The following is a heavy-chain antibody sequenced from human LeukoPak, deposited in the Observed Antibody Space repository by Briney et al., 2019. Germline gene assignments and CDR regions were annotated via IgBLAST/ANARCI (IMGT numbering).Heavy chain of an antibody. CDR2: ISGDGTRT. Sequence: GGSLRLSCAASGFTFSNYWMTWARQAPVKGLEWVSAISGDGTRTYYADSVKGRFTISRDNSKSTLYLEMSSLRVEDTAIYYCAKWPEGAMDYFDYWGQGTLVTVSS. D-gene: IGHD3-16*01. CDR1: GFTFSNYW. CDR3: AKWPEGAMDYFDY. J-gene: IGHJ4*02. V-gene: IGHV3-23*01.